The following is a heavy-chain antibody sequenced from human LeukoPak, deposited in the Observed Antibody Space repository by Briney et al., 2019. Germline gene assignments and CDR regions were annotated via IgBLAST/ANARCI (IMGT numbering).Heavy chain of an antibody. D-gene: IGHD2-15*01. CDR2: FDPEDGET. V-gene: IGHV1-24*01. CDR3: ATTGYCSGGSCRLYWFDH. J-gene: IGHJ5*02. CDR1: GYTLTELS. Sequence: ASVKVSCKVSGYTLTELSMHWVRQAPGKGLEWMGGFDPEDGETIYAQKFQGRVTMTEDTSTGTAYMELSSLRSEDTAVYYCATTGYCSGGSCRLYWFDHWGQGTLVTVSS.